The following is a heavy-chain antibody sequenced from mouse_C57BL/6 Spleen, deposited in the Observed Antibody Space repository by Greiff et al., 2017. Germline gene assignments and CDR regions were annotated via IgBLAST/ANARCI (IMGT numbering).Heavy chain of an antibody. J-gene: IGHJ4*01. CDR2: IYPGDGDT. Sequence: VQLQQSGPELVKPGASVKISCKASGYAFSSSWMNWVKQRPGKGLEWIGRIYPGDGDTNYNGKFKGKATLTADKSSSTAYMQLSSLTSEDSAVYFCARWLLHSYAMDYWGQGTSVTVSS. D-gene: IGHD2-3*01. V-gene: IGHV1-82*01. CDR3: ARWLLHSYAMDY. CDR1: GYAFSSSW.